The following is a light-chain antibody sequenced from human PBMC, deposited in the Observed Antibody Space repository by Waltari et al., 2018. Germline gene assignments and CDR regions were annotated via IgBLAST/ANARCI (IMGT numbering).Light chain of an antibody. CDR2: DDT. Sequence: FMLTQPHSVSASPGETVTNICTRSSGNIATNYVKCYQQRPCRAPTSVIYDDTRRPSGVPDRFSGSIDSSSNSASLTISGLTTDDEADYYCQSYDRRDMVFGGGTKLTVL. CDR1: SGNIATNY. J-gene: IGLJ2*01. CDR3: QSYDRRDMV. V-gene: IGLV6-57*04.